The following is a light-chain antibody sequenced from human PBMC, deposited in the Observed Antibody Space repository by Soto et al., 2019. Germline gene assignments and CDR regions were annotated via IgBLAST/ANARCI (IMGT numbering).Light chain of an antibody. CDR1: QSVNSNY. Sequence: PGDRATLSCRASQSVNSNYLAWYQRKPGQAPRLLIYGASNRATDIPYRFSASGSGTDFTLTITTREAEDFAVYYCQQYDSTPPTFGQGTKV. J-gene: IGKJ1*01. CDR2: GAS. V-gene: IGKV3-20*01. CDR3: QQYDSTPPT.